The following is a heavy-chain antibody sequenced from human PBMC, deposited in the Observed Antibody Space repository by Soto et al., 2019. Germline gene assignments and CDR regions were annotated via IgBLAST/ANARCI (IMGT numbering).Heavy chain of an antibody. D-gene: IGHD7-27*01. V-gene: IGHV3-74*01. Sequence: PGESLKISCAASGFTFSNYWTHWVRQAPGKGLVWVSRINGDGSTTTYADFVKGRFTISRDNAKNTLYLQMDSLGADDTAVYYCTRGGTSATYWGLFDYWGQGALVTVSS. J-gene: IGHJ4*02. CDR2: INGDGSTT. CDR3: TRGGTSATYWGLFDY. CDR1: GFTFSNYW.